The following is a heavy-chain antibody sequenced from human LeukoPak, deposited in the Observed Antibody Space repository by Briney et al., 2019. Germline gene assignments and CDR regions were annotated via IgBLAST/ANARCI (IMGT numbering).Heavy chain of an antibody. CDR3: AGYGSGIGNYYYYYMDV. D-gene: IGHD3-10*01. Sequence: ASVKVSCKASGGTFSSYAISWVRQAPGQGLEWMGGIIPIFGTANYAQKFQGRVTITADESTSTAYMELSSLRSEDTAVYYCAGYGSGIGNYYYYYMDVWGKGTTVTVSS. V-gene: IGHV1-69*13. CDR1: GGTFSSYA. CDR2: IIPIFGTA. J-gene: IGHJ6*03.